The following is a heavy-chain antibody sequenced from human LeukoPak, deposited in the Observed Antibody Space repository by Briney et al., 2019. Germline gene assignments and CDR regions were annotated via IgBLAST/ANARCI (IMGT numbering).Heavy chain of an antibody. V-gene: IGHV7-4-1*02. D-gene: IGHD3-10*01. CDR3: ARAGARGGRHGGDDY. J-gene: IGHJ4*02. Sequence: GASVKVSCKASGYTFTTYALNWVRQAPGQGLEWMGWINTNTGNPTYAQGFTGRFVFSLDTSLSTAYLQISSLKAEDTAVYYCARAGARGGRHGGDDYWGQGTLVTVSS. CDR1: GYTFTTYA. CDR2: INTNTGNP.